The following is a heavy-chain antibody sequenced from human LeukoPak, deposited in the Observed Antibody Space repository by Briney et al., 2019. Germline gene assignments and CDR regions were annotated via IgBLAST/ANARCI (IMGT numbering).Heavy chain of an antibody. CDR2: FNPNSGAT. CDR3: ARDRSYYGDYVSWYFDY. D-gene: IGHD4-17*01. Sequence: GASVKVSCRASGYIFTAYYIHWVRQAPGQGLEWMGWFNPNSGATDSTQNFQGRVTMTRDTSISTAYMELSRLTSDDTAVYFCARDRSYYGDYVSWYFDYWGQGALVTVSS. V-gene: IGHV1-2*02. J-gene: IGHJ4*02. CDR1: GYIFTAYY.